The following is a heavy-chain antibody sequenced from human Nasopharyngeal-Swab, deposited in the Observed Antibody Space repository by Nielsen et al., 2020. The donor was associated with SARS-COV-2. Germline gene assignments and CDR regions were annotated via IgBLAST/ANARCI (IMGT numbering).Heavy chain of an antibody. Sequence: SETLSLTCTVSGAFISGHHWSWIRQPPGKGLEWIGYIYYSGSTNYNPSLKSRVTISVDTSKSQVSLKLASVTAADTAVYYCVASQRLADMAVAGYFDYWGQGTLVTVSS. CDR3: VASQRLADMAVAGYFDY. CDR1: GAFISGHH. J-gene: IGHJ4*02. V-gene: IGHV4-59*03. D-gene: IGHD6-19*01. CDR2: IYYSGST.